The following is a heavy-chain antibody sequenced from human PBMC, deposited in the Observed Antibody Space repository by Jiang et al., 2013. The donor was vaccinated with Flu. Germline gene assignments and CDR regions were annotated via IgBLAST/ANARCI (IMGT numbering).Heavy chain of an antibody. CDR3: ARDFSSGYYSGSEGGY. CDR2: IWYDGSNK. D-gene: IGHD3-22*01. CDR1: FSSYG. J-gene: IGHJ4*02. Sequence: FSSYGMHWVRQAPGKGLEWVAVIWYDGSNKYYADSVKGRFTISRDNSKNTLYLQMNSLRAEDTAVYYCARDFSSGYYSGSEGGYWGQGTLVTVSS. V-gene: IGHV3-33*01.